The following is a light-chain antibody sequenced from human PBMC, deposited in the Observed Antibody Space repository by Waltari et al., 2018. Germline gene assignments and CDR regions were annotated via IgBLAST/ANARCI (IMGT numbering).Light chain of an antibody. CDR3: QSYDSSLSDSYV. Sequence: QSVLTQPTSVSGAPGPRVPTSCTGSSPNTGADYDLHWYQQLPGTAPQRLIYGNNNQPSGVPDRFSGSKSGTSASLAITGRQAEDDADYFCQSYDSSLSDSYVFGTGTKVTVL. CDR2: GNN. V-gene: IGLV1-40*01. J-gene: IGLJ1*01. CDR1: SPNTGADYD.